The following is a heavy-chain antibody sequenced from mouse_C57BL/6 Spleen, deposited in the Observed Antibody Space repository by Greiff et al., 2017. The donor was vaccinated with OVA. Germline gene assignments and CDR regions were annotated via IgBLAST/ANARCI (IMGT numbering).Heavy chain of an antibody. CDR1: GFTFSDYY. Sequence: DVKLVESEGGLVQPGSSMKLSCTASGFTFSDYYMAWVRQVPEKGLEWVANINYDGSSTYYLDSLKSRFIISRDNAKNILYLQMSSLKSEDTATYYCAREPSSFWYFDVWGTGTTVTVSS. D-gene: IGHD1-1*01. J-gene: IGHJ1*03. CDR3: AREPSSFWYFDV. CDR2: INYDGSST. V-gene: IGHV5-16*01.